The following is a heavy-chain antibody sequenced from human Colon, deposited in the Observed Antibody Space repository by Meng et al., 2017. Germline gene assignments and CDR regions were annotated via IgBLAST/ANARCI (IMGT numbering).Heavy chain of an antibody. CDR1: GYTFTGYY. V-gene: IGHV1-2*06. CDR3: ARDSAVAGMEMDV. D-gene: IGHD6-19*01. J-gene: IGHJ6*02. CDR2: INPNSGGT. Sequence: ASVKVSCKASGYTFTGYYMHWVRQAPGQGLEWMGRINPNSGGTSYAQKFQGRVTMTRDTSISTAYMELRRLRSDDTAVYYCARDSAVAGMEMDVWGQGTTVTVSS.